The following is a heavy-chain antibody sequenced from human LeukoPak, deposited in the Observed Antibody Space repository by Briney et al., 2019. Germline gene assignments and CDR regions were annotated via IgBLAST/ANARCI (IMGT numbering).Heavy chain of an antibody. D-gene: IGHD1-26*01. J-gene: IGHJ4*02. Sequence: SETLSLTCTVSGGSISSCSYYWVWIRQPPGKGLEWIGSIYYSGSTYYNPSLKRRVTITVDTSKNQFSLKLSSMTAADTAVYYCARQIGRGSYLYYFDYWGQGTLVTVSS. V-gene: IGHV4-39*01. CDR2: IYYSGST. CDR3: ARQIGRGSYLYYFDY. CDR1: GGSISSCSYY.